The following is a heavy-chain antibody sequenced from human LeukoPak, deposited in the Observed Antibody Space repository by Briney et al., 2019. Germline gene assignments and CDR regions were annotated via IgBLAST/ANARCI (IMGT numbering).Heavy chain of an antibody. D-gene: IGHD2-15*01. Sequence: PSETLSLTCTVSGGSISSYYWSWIRQPAGKGLEWIGRIYTSGSTNYNPSLKSRVTMSVDTSKNQFSLKLSSVTAADTAVYYCARDPHRDSRYYYYGMDVWGQGTTVTVSS. V-gene: IGHV4-4*07. CDR1: GGSISSYY. J-gene: IGHJ6*02. CDR3: ARDPHRDSRYYYYGMDV. CDR2: IYTSGST.